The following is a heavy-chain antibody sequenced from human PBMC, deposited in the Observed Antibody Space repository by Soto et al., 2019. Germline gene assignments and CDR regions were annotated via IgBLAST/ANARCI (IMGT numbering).Heavy chain of an antibody. CDR2: IYYSGST. V-gene: IGHV4-30-4*01. D-gene: IGHD5-12*01. J-gene: IGHJ4*02. CDR3: ARGPYRGYSGHDSNY. Sequence: PSETLSLTCTVSGGSISSGDYYWSWIRQPPGKGLEWIGYIYYSGSTYYNPSLKSRVTISVDTSKNQFSLKLSSVTAADTAVYYCARGPYRGYSGHDSNYWGQGTLVTVSS. CDR1: GGSISSGDYY.